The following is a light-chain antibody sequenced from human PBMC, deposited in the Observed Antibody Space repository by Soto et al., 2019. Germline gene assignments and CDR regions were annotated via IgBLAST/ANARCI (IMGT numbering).Light chain of an antibody. V-gene: IGKV2-28*01. CDR2: LGS. CDR1: QSLLHSNGYNY. Sequence: DIVMTQSPLSLPVTPGEPASISCRSSQSLLHSNGYNYLDWYLQKPGQSPQLLIYLGSNRASGVPDRFSGSGSGTAFTLKISRVEAEDAGVYYCMQALQTPITFGQGTRLEIK. CDR3: MQALQTPIT. J-gene: IGKJ5*01.